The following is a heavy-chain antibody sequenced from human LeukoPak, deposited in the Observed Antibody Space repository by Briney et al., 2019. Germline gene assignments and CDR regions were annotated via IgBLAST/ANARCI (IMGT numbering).Heavy chain of an antibody. J-gene: IGHJ4*02. CDR1: GYSFTSYW. CDR2: INPGDSNT. CDR3: AGGWEQWLVPAGY. Sequence: GESLKISCKGFGYSFTSYWIGWVRQMPGKGLEWLGIINPGDSNTRFSPSFQAQATISAHKSISPAYLKWRTLEGSDTAMYYCAGGWEQWLVPAGYWGQGTLVTVSS. D-gene: IGHD6-19*01. V-gene: IGHV5-51*01.